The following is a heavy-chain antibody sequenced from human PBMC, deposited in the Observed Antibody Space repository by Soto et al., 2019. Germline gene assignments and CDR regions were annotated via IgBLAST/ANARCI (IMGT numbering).Heavy chain of an antibody. CDR2: VNPISGDT. V-gene: IGHV1-2*02. J-gene: IGHJ5*02. CDR1: GYTFTGYY. D-gene: IGHD3-10*01. CDR3: AREEGFRITMDRGRWFDP. Sequence: QIQLVQSGAEVKKPGASVKVSCRASGYTFTGYYLHWVRQAPGQGLARMGWVNPISGDTNYAQKFQDRVIMTRDRSITTVHMELSRLRSDDTAVYYCAREEGFRITMDRGRWFDPWGQGTLVTVST.